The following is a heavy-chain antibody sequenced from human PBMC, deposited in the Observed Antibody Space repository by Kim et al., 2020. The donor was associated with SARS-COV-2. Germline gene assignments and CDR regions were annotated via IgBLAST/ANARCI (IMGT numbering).Heavy chain of an antibody. CDR3: ATLYCSGGSCYRGGWFDP. Sequence: SETLSLTCTVSGGSISSYYWSWIRQPPGKGLEWIGYIYYSGSTNYNPSLKSRVTISVDTSKNQFSLKLSSVTAADTAVYYCATLYCSGGSCYRGGWFDPWDQGTLVTVSS. CDR2: IYYSGST. D-gene: IGHD2-15*01. V-gene: IGHV4-59*13. J-gene: IGHJ5*02. CDR1: GGSISSYY.